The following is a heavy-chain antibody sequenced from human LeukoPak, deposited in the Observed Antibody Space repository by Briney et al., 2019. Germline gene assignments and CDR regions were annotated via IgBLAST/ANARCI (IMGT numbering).Heavy chain of an antibody. Sequence: GGSLRLSCAASGFTFSSYGMHWVRQAPGKGLEWVAVISYDGSNKYYADSVKGRFTISRDNSKNTLYLQMNSLRAEDTAVYYCARDKGVEESPDYWGQGTLVTVSS. CDR3: ARDKGVEESPDY. CDR1: GFTFSSYG. J-gene: IGHJ4*02. V-gene: IGHV3-30*03. CDR2: ISYDGSNK. D-gene: IGHD2-8*01.